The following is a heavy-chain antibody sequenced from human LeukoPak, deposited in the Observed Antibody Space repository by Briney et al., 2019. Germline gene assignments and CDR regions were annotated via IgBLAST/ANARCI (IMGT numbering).Heavy chain of an antibody. CDR3: AKGIVDTAMHHNFDY. J-gene: IGHJ4*02. CDR2: ISWNSGSI. V-gene: IGHV3-9*01. D-gene: IGHD5-18*01. CDR1: GFTFDDYA. Sequence: GGSLRLSCAASGFTFDDYAMHWVRQAPGKGLEWVSGISWNSGSIGYADSVKGRFTISRDNAKNSLYLQMNSLRAEGTALYYCAKGIVDTAMHHNFDYWGQGTLVTVSS.